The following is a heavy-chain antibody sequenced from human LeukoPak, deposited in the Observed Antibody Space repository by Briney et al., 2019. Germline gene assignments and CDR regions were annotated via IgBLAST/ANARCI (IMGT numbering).Heavy chain of an antibody. CDR3: AREASSGWYYREGWFDP. V-gene: IGHV3-20*04. D-gene: IGHD6-19*01. CDR1: GFTFDDYG. J-gene: IGHJ5*02. Sequence: GGSLRLSCAASGFTFDDYGMSWVRQAPGKGLEWVSGINWNGGSTGYADSVKGRFTISRDNAKNSLYLQMNSLRAEDTAVYYCAREASSGWYYREGWFDPWGQGTLVTVSS. CDR2: INWNGGST.